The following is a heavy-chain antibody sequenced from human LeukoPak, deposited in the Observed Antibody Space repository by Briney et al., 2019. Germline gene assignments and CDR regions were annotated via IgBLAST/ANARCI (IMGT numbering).Heavy chain of an antibody. CDR2: MNPNSGNT. CDR1: GYTFTSYD. J-gene: IGHJ5*02. V-gene: IGHV1-8*01. CDR3: ARVGPMVRGVIWFDP. Sequence: ASVKVSCKASGYTFTSYDINWVRQATGQGLEWMGWMNPNSGNTGYAQKFQGRVTMTRNTSISTAYMELSSLRSEDTAVYYCARVGPMVRGVIWFDPWGQGTLVTVSS. D-gene: IGHD3-10*01.